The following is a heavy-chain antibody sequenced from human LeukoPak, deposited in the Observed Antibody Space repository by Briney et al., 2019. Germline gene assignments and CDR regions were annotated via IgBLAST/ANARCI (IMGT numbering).Heavy chain of an antibody. CDR1: GFTFSSYA. D-gene: IGHD4-17*01. J-gene: IGHJ4*02. Sequence: GGSLRLSCAASGFTFSSYAMSWVRLAPGKGLEWVSMISGNGGATYYADSVKGRFTISRDDSHNTLYLQMNTLRAEDTAVYYCAKVRTVTTINFDFWGQGTLVTVSS. CDR2: ISGNGGAT. V-gene: IGHV3-23*01. CDR3: AKVRTVTTINFDF.